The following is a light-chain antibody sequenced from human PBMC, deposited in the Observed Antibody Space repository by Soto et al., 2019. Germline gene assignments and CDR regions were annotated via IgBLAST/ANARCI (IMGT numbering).Light chain of an antibody. J-gene: IGKJ2*01. CDR2: GAS. Sequence: EIMMTQSPDTLFVSPGESATLSCRASQSVGSNLAWYQQRPGQAPRLLIYGASTRATDIPARFSGSGSGTEFTLTISSLQSEDFAVYYCQQYNNWPPYTFGQGTKVGIK. V-gene: IGKV3-15*01. CDR3: QQYNNWPPYT. CDR1: QSVGSN.